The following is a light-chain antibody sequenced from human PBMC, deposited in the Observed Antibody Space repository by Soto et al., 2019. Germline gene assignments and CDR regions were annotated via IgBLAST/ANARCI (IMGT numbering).Light chain of an antibody. CDR1: RSDGGHYDY. Sequence: QSAPTQPASVSGSPGQSITISCTGTRSDGGHYDYVSWYQHHPGKAPKLIIYDVSSRPSGISNRFSGSKSGKTASLVISGRQTEYEADYYCNSYTGDKPCCYVFGAGTKVTVL. CDR2: DVS. J-gene: IGLJ1*01. CDR3: NSYTGDKPCCYV. V-gene: IGLV2-14*03.